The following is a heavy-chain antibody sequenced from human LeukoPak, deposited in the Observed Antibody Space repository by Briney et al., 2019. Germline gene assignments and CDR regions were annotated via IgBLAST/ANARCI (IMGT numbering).Heavy chain of an antibody. D-gene: IGHD5-18*01. CDR3: AGAVDTGTIIDY. J-gene: IGHJ4*02. CDR2: IKQDGSEK. V-gene: IGHV3-7*01. Sequence: QAGGSLRLSCAASGFTFSSYWMSWVRQAPGKGLEWVANIKQDGSEKYYVDSVKGRFTISRDNAKNSLYLQMNGLRAEDTAVYYCAGAVDTGTIIDYWGQGTLVTVSS. CDR1: GFTFSSYW.